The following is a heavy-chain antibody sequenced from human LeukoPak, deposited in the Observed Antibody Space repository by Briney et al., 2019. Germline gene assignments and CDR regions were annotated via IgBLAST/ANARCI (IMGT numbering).Heavy chain of an antibody. Sequence: APVKVSCKASGYTFTSYGISWVRQAPGQGLEWMGWISAYNGNTNYAQKLQGRVTMTTDTSTSTAYMELRSLRSDDTAVYYCASSCSSTSCRRYYYYMDVWGKGTTVTVSS. J-gene: IGHJ6*03. CDR2: ISAYNGNT. CDR3: ASSCSSTSCRRYYYYMDV. V-gene: IGHV1-18*01. D-gene: IGHD2-2*01. CDR1: GYTFTSYG.